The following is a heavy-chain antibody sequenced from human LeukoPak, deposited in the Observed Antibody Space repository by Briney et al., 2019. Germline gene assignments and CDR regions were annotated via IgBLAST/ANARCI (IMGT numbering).Heavy chain of an antibody. Sequence: PGGSLRLSCAASGFTFSSYGMHWVRQAPGKGLEWVAVISYDGSNKYYADSVKGRFTISRDNSKNTLYLQMNSLRAEDTAVYYCARDPSYYYDSSGYQPRGYFDYWGQGTLVTVSS. CDR1: GFTFSSYG. CDR2: ISYDGSNK. V-gene: IGHV3-30*03. CDR3: ARDPSYYYDSSGYQPRGYFDY. D-gene: IGHD3-22*01. J-gene: IGHJ4*02.